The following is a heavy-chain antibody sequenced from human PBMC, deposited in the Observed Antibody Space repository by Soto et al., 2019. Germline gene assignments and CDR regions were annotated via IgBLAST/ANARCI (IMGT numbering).Heavy chain of an antibody. CDR1: GDSVSSNSAG. CDR3: ARGEQYSGRIFDY. CDR2: TYYRSKWYY. V-gene: IGHV6-1*01. Sequence: QTLSLTCAITGDSVSSNSAGWSWVRQSPSRGLEWLGRTYYRSKWYYEYAVSVRGRITINPDTSKNQYSLQLNSVTPEDTAVYFCARGEQYSGRIFDYWGQGTLVTVSS. J-gene: IGHJ4*01. D-gene: IGHD1-26*01.